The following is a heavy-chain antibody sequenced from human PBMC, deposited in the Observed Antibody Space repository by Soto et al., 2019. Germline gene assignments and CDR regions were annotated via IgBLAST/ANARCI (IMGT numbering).Heavy chain of an antibody. V-gene: IGHV1-69*06. J-gene: IGHJ4*02. CDR3: ARAGLTTLELATTY. D-gene: IGHD5-12*01. CDR1: GGTFSSYA. CDR2: IIPIFGTA. Sequence: ASVKVSCKASGGTFSSYAISWVRQAPGQGLEWMGGIIPIFGTANYAQKFQGRVTMTWDTSTSTAYMELSRLTSEDTAVYYCARAGLTTLELATTYWGQGTLVTVSS.